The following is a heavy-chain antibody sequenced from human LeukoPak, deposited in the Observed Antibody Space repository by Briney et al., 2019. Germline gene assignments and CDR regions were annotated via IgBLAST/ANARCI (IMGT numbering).Heavy chain of an antibody. J-gene: IGHJ3*02. CDR2: INHSGST. CDR3: ARPGAYYYDSSGYSDAFDI. Sequence: SETLSLTCTVSGGSISSSSYYWGWIRQPPGKGLEWIGEINHSGSTNYNPSLKSRVTISVDTSKNQFSLKLSSVTAADTAVYYCARPGAYYYDSSGYSDAFDIWGQGTMVTVSS. D-gene: IGHD3-22*01. CDR1: GGSISSSSYY. V-gene: IGHV4-39*07.